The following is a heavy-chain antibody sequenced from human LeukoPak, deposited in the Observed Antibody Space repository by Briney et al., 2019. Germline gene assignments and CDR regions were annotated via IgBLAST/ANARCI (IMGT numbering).Heavy chain of an antibody. CDR1: GYTFTSYA. Sequence: ASVKVSCKASGYTFTSYAMHWVRQAPGQRLEWMGWINAGNGNTKYSQKFQGRVTITRDTSASTAYVELSSLRSEDTAVYYCARVEGGSGWDFDYWGQGTLVTVSS. CDR3: ARVEGGSGWDFDY. V-gene: IGHV1-3*01. D-gene: IGHD3-16*01. J-gene: IGHJ4*02. CDR2: INAGNGNT.